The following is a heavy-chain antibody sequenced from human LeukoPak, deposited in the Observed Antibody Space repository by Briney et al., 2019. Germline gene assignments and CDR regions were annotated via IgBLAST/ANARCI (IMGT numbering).Heavy chain of an antibody. CDR1: GGSISSYY. D-gene: IGHD6-19*01. CDR2: IYYSGST. Sequence: SETLSLTCTVSGGSISSYYWSWIRQPPGKGLEWIGYIYYSGSTNYNPSLKSRVTISVDTSKNQFSLKLSSVTAADTAVYYCAMASHRLVPKENDAFHIWGRGTMVTVSS. CDR3: AMASHRLVPKENDAFHI. V-gene: IGHV4-59*01. J-gene: IGHJ3*02.